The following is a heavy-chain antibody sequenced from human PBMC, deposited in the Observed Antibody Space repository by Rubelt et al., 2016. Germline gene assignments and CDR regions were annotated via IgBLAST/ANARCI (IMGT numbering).Heavy chain of an antibody. V-gene: IGHV4-34*01. CDR2: IYYSGST. CDR3: ARDKLELRLDYYYGMDV. Sequence: QVQLQQWGAGLLKPSETLSLTCAVYGGSFSGYYWSWIRQPPGKGLEWVGSIYYSGSTYSNPSLKGRVTISVDTSKEECSRKLSSVTAEDKAVYYCARDKLELRLDYYYGMDVWGQGTTVTVPS. CDR1: GGSFSGYY. D-gene: IGHD1-7*01. J-gene: IGHJ6*02.